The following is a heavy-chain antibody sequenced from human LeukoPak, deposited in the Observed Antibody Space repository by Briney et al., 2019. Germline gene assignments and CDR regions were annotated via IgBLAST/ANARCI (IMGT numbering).Heavy chain of an antibody. D-gene: IGHD3-10*01. J-gene: IGHJ4*02. CDR3: ARETPCGSLTFDY. CDR2: MQPDGGEK. CDR1: GFTFSDYW. V-gene: IGHV3-7*03. Sequence: GGSLRLSCTASGFTFSDYWMSWVRQAPGKGLEWVANMQPDGGEKYYVDSVKGRFTISRDNAKNSLFLQMNSLRADDTAVYYCARETPCGSLTFDYWGQGTLVTVSS.